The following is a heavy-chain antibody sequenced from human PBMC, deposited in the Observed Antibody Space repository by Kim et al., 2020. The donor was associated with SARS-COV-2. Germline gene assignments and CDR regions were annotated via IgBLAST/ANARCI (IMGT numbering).Heavy chain of an antibody. D-gene: IGHD6-19*01. J-gene: IGHJ3*02. V-gene: IGHV5-51*01. Sequence: RYSPSLQGQVTTSADTSISTAYLQWSSLKASDTAMYYCAREQWLYAFDSWGQGTMVTVSS. CDR3: AREQWLYAFDS.